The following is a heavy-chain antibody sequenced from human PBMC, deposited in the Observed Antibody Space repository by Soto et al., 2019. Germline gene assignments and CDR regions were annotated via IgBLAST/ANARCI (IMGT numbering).Heavy chain of an antibody. CDR1: GSISTTTP. V-gene: IGHV3-23*01. D-gene: IGHD3-10*01. CDR2: ISGRGTNT. CDR3: KSYMDYGHRAFGDY. J-gene: IGHJ4*02. Sequence: PGGSLRLSCAASGSISTTTPLSWVRQAPGKGLEWVSTISGRGTNTYYADSVKGRFIISRDNSKNTLYLQMNGLRTEDTDVYYCKSYMDYGHRAFGDYWGPGTLLTVSS.